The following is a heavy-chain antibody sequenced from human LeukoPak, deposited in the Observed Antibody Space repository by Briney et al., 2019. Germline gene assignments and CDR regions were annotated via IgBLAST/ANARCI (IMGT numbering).Heavy chain of an antibody. J-gene: IGHJ4*02. CDR2: LNPISGDT. Sequence: SVKVSCKASGYTFTDYYMHWVRQAPGQGLEWMGWLNPISGDTNYAQKLQGRVSMNRDTSISTAYMDLSDLRSVDTAVYYCARGRNIEMTTMSGGSDYWGQGTLVSVSS. D-gene: IGHD5-24*01. CDR1: GYTFTDYY. CDR3: ARGRNIEMTTMSGGSDY. V-gene: IGHV1-2*02.